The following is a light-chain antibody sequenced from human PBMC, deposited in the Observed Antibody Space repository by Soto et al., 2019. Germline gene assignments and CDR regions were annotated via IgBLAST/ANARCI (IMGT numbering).Light chain of an antibody. Sequence: QMTQSPSSLSVSLGERVTITCQASQDVGNSLQWYQQEPGKAPKLLIYDASKLETGVPLRFRGSGSGTDFTFTISHLQPEHIANPYRQHYANLPPYTFGQRTK. V-gene: IGKV1-33*01. CDR1: QDVGNS. J-gene: IGKJ2*01. CDR2: DAS. CDR3: QHYANLPPYT.